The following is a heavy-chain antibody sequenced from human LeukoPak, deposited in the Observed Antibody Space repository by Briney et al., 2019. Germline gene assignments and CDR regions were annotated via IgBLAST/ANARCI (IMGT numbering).Heavy chain of an antibody. CDR1: GGSISSYY. Sequence: SETLSLTCTVSGGSISSYYWSWIRQPPGKGLEWIGYIYYSGSTNYNPSLKSRVTISVDTSKNQFSLKLSSVTAADTAVYYCARHGSVVPAAPKTYWCFDLWGRGTLVTVSS. J-gene: IGHJ2*01. CDR2: IYYSGST. V-gene: IGHV4-59*08. CDR3: ARHGSVVPAAPKTYWCFDL. D-gene: IGHD2-2*01.